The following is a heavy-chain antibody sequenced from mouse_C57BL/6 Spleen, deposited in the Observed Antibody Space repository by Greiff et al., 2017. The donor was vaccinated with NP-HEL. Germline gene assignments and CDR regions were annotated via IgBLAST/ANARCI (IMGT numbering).Heavy chain of an antibody. J-gene: IGHJ2*01. D-gene: IGHD6-1*01. Sequence: EVQLQQSGPELVKPGASVKISCKASGYTFTDYYMNWVKQSHGKSLEWIGDINPNNGGTSYNQKFKGKATLTVDKSSSTAYMELRSLTSEDSAVYYCAKGREYFDYWGQGTTLTVSS. CDR1: GYTFTDYY. CDR2: INPNNGGT. CDR3: AKGREYFDY. V-gene: IGHV1-26*01.